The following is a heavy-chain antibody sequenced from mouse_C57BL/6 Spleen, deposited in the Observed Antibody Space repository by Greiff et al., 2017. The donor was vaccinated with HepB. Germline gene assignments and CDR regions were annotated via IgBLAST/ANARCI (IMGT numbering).Heavy chain of an antibody. V-gene: IGHV5-4*01. CDR3: ARSAYYYGSSPFAY. J-gene: IGHJ3*01. CDR2: ISDGGSYT. Sequence: EVQGVESGGGLVKPGGSLKLSCAASGFTFSSYAMSWVRQTPEKRLEWVATISDGGSYTYYPDNVKGRFTISRDNAKNNLYLQMSHLKSEDTAMYYCARSAYYYGSSPFAYWGQGTLVTVSA. D-gene: IGHD1-1*01. CDR1: GFTFSSYA.